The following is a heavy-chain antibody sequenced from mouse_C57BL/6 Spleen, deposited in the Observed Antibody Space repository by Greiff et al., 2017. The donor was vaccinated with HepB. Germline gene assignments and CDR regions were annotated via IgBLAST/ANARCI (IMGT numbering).Heavy chain of an antibody. D-gene: IGHD6-1*01. CDR3: ARDGPPWFAY. V-gene: IGHV5-4*01. CDR1: GFTFSSYA. CDR2: ISDGGSYT. Sequence: EVKLMESGGGLVKPGGSLKLSCAASGFTFSSYAMSWVRQTPEKRLEWVATISDGGSYTYYPDNVKGRFTISRDNAKNNLYLQMSHLKSEDTAMYYCARDGPPWFAYWGQGTLVTVSA. J-gene: IGHJ3*01.